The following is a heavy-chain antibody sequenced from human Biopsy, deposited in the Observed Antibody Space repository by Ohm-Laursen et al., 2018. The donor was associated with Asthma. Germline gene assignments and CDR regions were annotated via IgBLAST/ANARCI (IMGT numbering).Heavy chain of an antibody. CDR1: GFTFRTYG. CDR2: ISYDGHNQ. J-gene: IGHJ4*02. D-gene: IGHD6-19*01. CDR3: AREGVAGTHIED. Sequence: SLRLSCAASGFTFRTYGMHWVRQTPGKGLEWLSSISYDGHNQHYADSVKGRFTISRDNSKNTVSLEMNSLRRDDTAVYYCAREGVAGTHIEDWGQGTLVTVPS. V-gene: IGHV3-30*05.